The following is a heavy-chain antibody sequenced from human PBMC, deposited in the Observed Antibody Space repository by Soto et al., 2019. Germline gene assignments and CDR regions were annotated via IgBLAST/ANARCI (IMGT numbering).Heavy chain of an antibody. CDR1: GGSISSGGYY. CDR3: ARWPSHYDILDGYRVAGFDY. D-gene: IGHD3-9*01. V-gene: IGHV4-31*03. CDR2: IYYSGST. Sequence: QVQLQESGPGLVKPSQTLSLTCTVSGGSISSGGYYWSWIRQHPGKVLEWIGYIYYSGSTYYTPYHKGRVTLSVDTSKNTFSLKLSSVTAADTAVYYWARWPSHYDILDGYRVAGFDYWGQGNLGTVSS. J-gene: IGHJ4*02.